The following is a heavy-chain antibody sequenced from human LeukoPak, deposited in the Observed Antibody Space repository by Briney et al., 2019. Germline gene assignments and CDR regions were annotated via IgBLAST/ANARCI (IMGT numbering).Heavy chain of an antibody. Sequence: GGSLRLSCAASGFSVSSNCMNWVRQAPGKGLEWVSLIYSGGSTFYADSVKGRFTISRDTSKDTLHLQMNSLRAEDTAGYYCATEGKYGDYVLGHDAFDIWGQGTMVTVSS. CDR2: IYSGGST. D-gene: IGHD4-17*01. V-gene: IGHV3-66*01. J-gene: IGHJ3*02. CDR1: GFSVSSNC. CDR3: ATEGKYGDYVLGHDAFDI.